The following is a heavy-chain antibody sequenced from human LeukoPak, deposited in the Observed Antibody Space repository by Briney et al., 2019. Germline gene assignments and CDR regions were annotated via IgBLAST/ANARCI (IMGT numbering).Heavy chain of an antibody. CDR1: GYTFTGYY. J-gene: IGHJ6*02. D-gene: IGHD5-18*01. CDR3: ARDPWIQLWTYYYGMDV. Sequence: GSVKVSCKASGYTFTGYYMHWVRQAPGQGLEWMGWINPNSGGTNYAQKFQGRVTMTRDTSISTAYMELSRLRSDDTAVYYCARDPWIQLWTYYYGMDVWGQGTTVTVSS. V-gene: IGHV1-2*02. CDR2: INPNSGGT.